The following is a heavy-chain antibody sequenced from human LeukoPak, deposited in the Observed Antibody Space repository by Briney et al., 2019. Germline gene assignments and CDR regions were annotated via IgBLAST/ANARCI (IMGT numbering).Heavy chain of an antibody. V-gene: IGHV3-23*01. Sequence: PGRSLRLSCAASGFTFSSYAMSWVRQAPGKGLEWVSTISGSRTYYADSVKGRFTISRDNSKNTLYLQMNSLRAEDTAVYYCAIHHFLEWLGGPWGQGTLVTVSS. D-gene: IGHD3-3*01. J-gene: IGHJ5*02. CDR2: ISGSRT. CDR1: GFTFSSYA. CDR3: AIHHFLEWLGGP.